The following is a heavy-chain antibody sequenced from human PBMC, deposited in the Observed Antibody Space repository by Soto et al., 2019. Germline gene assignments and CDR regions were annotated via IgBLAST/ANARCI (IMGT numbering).Heavy chain of an antibody. J-gene: IGHJ4*02. CDR2: IYYSGST. V-gene: IGHV4-30-4*01. CDR3: ARFKRGRTVGDFDY. D-gene: IGHD3-16*01. CDR1: GGSISSGDYY. Sequence: PSETLSLTCAVSGGSISSGDYYWSWIRQPPGKGLEWIGYIYYSGSTYYNPSLKSRVTISVDTSKNQFSLKLSSVTAADTAVYYCARFKRGRTVGDFDYWGQGTLVTVSS.